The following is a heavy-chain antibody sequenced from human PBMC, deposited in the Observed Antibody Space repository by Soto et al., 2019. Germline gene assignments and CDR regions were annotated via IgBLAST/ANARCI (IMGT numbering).Heavy chain of an antibody. V-gene: IGHV3-48*03. CDR1: GFTFSSYE. D-gene: IGHD2-2*01. Sequence: EVQLVESGGGLVQPGGSLRLSCAASGFTFSSYEMNWVRQAPGKGLEWVSYISSSGSTIYYADSVKGRFTISRDNAKKSLFLQMNSLRAEDTAVYYCARRYCSSTSCLIDYWGQGNLVTVSS. CDR2: ISSSGSTI. CDR3: ARRYCSSTSCLIDY. J-gene: IGHJ4*02.